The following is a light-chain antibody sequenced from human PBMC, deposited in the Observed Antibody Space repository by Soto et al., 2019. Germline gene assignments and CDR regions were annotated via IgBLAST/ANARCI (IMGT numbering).Light chain of an antibody. V-gene: IGKV3-15*01. CDR1: QSVSGY. J-gene: IGKJ1*01. CDR2: GAY. CDR3: QQYNNWPPWT. Sequence: EVVLTQSPVTLSLAPGERATLSCRASQSVSGYLAWYQQKPGQAPRLLIYGAYTRATGIPARFSGSGSGTEFTLTISSLQSEDFAVYYCQQYNNWPPWTFGQGTKVDIK.